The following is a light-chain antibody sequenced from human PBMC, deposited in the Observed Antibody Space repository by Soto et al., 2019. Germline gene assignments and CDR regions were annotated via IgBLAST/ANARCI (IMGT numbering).Light chain of an antibody. CDR3: RQANSFPLT. Sequence: DIQMTQAPSSLSASVGDRVTSTCQASQGVSSWLAWYQQKPGKAPKLLIYAASSLQSGVPSRFSGSGSGTAFTLTISSLLAENFATYYCRQANSFPLTFGQGTRLEIK. CDR2: AAS. V-gene: IGKV1-12*01. J-gene: IGKJ5*01. CDR1: QGVSSW.